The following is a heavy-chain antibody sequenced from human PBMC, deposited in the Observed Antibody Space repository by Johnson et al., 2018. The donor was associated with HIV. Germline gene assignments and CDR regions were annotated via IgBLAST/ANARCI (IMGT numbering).Heavy chain of an antibody. Sequence: QVQLVESGGGVVQPGRSLRLSCAASGFTFSTYAMHWVRQAPGKGLEWVAFIRYDGSNKYYADSVKGRFTISRDNSKNTLYLQMNSLRAEDTAVYYCAREGNYYDSSSHAFDIWGQGTIVTVSS. D-gene: IGHD3-22*01. CDR1: GFTFSTYA. CDR3: AREGNYYDSSSHAFDI. J-gene: IGHJ3*02. CDR2: IRYDGSNK. V-gene: IGHV3-30-3*01.